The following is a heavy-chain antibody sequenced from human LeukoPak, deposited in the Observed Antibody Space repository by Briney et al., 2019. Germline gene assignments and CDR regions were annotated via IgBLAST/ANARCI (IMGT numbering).Heavy chain of an antibody. CDR2: INHSGST. D-gene: IGHD2-2*02. V-gene: IGHV4-34*01. CDR1: GGSFSGYC. Sequence: SETLSLTCAVYGGSFSGYCWNWIRQPPGKGLEWIGEINHSGSTNYNPSLKSRVTISVDTSKNQFSLKLSSVTAADTAVYYCARRLGYCSSTSCYRGYYFDYWGQGTLVTVSS. CDR3: ARRLGYCSSTSCYRGYYFDY. J-gene: IGHJ4*02.